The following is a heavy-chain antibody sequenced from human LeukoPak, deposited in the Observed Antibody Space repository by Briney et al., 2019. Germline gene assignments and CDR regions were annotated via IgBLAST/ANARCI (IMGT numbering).Heavy chain of an antibody. V-gene: IGHV3-23*01. J-gene: IGHJ4*02. D-gene: IGHD3-16*01. Sequence: GGSLRLSCAASGFTLNSCAMTWVRQAPGKGLKWVSGITASGATTYYADSVKGRFTISRDNSKNTLYLQMNSLRAEDTAIYYCAKDADDYVSYFDYWGQGTLVTVSS. CDR3: AKDADDYVSYFDY. CDR2: ITASGATT. CDR1: GFTLNSCA.